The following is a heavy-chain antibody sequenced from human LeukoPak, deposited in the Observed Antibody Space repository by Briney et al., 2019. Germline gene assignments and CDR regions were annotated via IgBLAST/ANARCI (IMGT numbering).Heavy chain of an antibody. CDR3: ARDMVRGVLPYYYYYGMDV. D-gene: IGHD3-10*01. CDR2: ISSSSSTI. V-gene: IGHV3-48*01. Sequence: GGSLRLYCAASGFTFSSYSMNWVRQAPGKGLEWVSYISSSSSTIYYADSVKGRFTISRDNAKNSLYLQMNSLRAEDTAVYYCARDMVRGVLPYYYYYGMDVWGQGTTVTVSS. J-gene: IGHJ6*02. CDR1: GFTFSSYS.